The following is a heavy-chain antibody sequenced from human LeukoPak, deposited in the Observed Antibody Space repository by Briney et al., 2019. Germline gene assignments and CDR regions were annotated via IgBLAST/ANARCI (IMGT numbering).Heavy chain of an antibody. CDR3: ARDLDNDAFDI. V-gene: IGHV3-7*04. D-gene: IGHD3/OR15-3a*01. CDR1: GFTFSSYG. CDR2: IKQDGSEK. Sequence: GGPLRLSCAASGFTFSSYGMSWVRQAPGKGLEWVANIKQDGSEKYYVDSVKGRFTISRDNAKNSLYLQMNSLRAQETAVYYCARDLDNDAFDIWGQGTMVTVSS. J-gene: IGHJ3*02.